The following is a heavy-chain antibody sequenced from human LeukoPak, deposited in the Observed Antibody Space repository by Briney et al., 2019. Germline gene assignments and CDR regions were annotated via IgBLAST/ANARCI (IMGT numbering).Heavy chain of an antibody. V-gene: IGHV1-2*06. CDR3: ARGYCSSTSCYTPLYSLDV. CDR1: GYTFTGYY. D-gene: IGHD2-2*02. CDR2: INPNSGGT. J-gene: IGHJ6*02. Sequence: ASVKVSCKASGYTFTGYYMHWVRQAPGQGLGWMGRINPNSGGTNYAQKFQGRVTMTRDTSISTAYMELSRLRSDDTAVYYCARGYCSSTSCYTPLYSLDVWGQGTTVTVSS.